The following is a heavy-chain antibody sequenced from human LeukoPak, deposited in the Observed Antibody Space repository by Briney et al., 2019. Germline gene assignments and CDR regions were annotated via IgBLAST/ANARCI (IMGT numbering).Heavy chain of an antibody. J-gene: IGHJ3*02. CDR2: INHSGST. D-gene: IGHD5-12*01. CDR1: GGSFTGYY. V-gene: IGHV4-34*01. Sequence: SETLSLTCTLYGGSFTGYYWRWIRQPPGKGLEWIGEINHSGSTKYNPSLKSRVTISVDTSTKQFFLRLTSVTAADTAVYYCACHAVRYSAYDREEDAFDIWGQGTMVTVSS. CDR3: ACHAVRYSAYDREEDAFDI.